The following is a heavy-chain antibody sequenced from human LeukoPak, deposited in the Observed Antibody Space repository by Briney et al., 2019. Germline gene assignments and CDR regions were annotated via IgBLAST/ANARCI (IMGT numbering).Heavy chain of an antibody. CDR1: GFTFSSYS. D-gene: IGHD6-19*01. V-gene: IGHV3-23*01. CDR2: ISSSVGST. CDR3: AKNPNRSGWYQDY. J-gene: IGHJ4*02. Sequence: GGSLRLSCVASGFTFSSYSMTWVRQTSEKGLEWVAAISSSVGSTYYADSVKGRFTISRDNSKNTLYLQMNNLGADDTAVYYCAKNPNRSGWYQDYWGQGTLVIVPS.